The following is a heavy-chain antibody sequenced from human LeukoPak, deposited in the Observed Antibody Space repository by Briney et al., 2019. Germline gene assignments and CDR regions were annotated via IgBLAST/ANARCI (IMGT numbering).Heavy chain of an antibody. Sequence: GGSLRLSCAASGFTFSNAWMSWVRQAPGKGLEWVGRIKSKTDGGTTDYAAPVKGKFTISRDDSKNTLFLQMNSLKTEDTAVYYCTTAPDSSGGDYYFDYWGQGTLVTVSS. CDR2: IKSKTDGGTT. J-gene: IGHJ4*02. V-gene: IGHV3-15*01. CDR3: TTAPDSSGGDYYFDY. D-gene: IGHD3-22*01. CDR1: GFTFSNAW.